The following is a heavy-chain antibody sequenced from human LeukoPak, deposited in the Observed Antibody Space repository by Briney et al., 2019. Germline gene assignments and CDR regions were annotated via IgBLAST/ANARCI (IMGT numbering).Heavy chain of an antibody. V-gene: IGHV4-31*03. CDR3: ARDRRREGVHAFDV. J-gene: IGHJ3*01. CDR1: GDSISSGSYY. D-gene: IGHD1-14*01. Sequence: SQTLSLTCTVSGDSISSGSYYWTWIRQHPGKGLEWIGYIYYSGLTFYTPSLKGRVTISLDTSQTQFSLRLTSVTAADTAVYYCARDRRREGVHAFDVWGRGTMVTVSS. CDR2: IYYSGLT.